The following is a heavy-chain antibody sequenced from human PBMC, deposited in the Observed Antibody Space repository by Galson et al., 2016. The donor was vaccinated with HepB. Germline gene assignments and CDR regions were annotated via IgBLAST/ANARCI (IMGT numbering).Heavy chain of an antibody. D-gene: IGHD2-2*01. J-gene: IGHJ6*04. CDR3: ARGRCSSTSCYTFLDYYYYGMDV. Sequence: SVKVSCKASGYSFNNYGITWIRQAPGQGLEWMGWISAYNGNTNYAQKLQGSVTMTTDTSTSTAYMELRSLRSDATAVYYCARGRCSSTSCYTFLDYYYYGMDVWGKGTTVTVSS. V-gene: IGHV1-18*04. CDR1: GYSFNNYG. CDR2: ISAYNGNT.